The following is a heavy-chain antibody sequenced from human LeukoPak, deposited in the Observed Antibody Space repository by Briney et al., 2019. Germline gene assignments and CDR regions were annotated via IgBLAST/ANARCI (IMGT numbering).Heavy chain of an antibody. CDR1: GGSFSGYY. Sequence: PSETLSLTCAVYGGSFSGYYWSWIRQPPGKGLEWIGEINHSGSTNYNPSLKSRVTISVDTSKNQFSLKLSSVTAADTAVYYCARGRPDAFDIWGQGNGHRLF. CDR3: ARGRPDAFDI. J-gene: IGHJ3*02. CDR2: INHSGST. V-gene: IGHV4-34*01.